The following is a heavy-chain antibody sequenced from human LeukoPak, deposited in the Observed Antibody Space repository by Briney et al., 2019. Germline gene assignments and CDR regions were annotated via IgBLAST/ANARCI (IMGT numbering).Heavy chain of an antibody. CDR2: ISGSDDST. J-gene: IGHJ6*03. Sequence: GGSLRLSCAASGFTFNNYAMSWVRQAPGKGLEWVSAISGSDDSTYYADSVKGRFTISRDNSKNTLYLQMNSLRAEDTAVYYCARGRGPVYYYNMDVWGKGTTVTVSS. CDR1: GFTFNNYA. V-gene: IGHV3-23*01. CDR3: ARGRGPVYYYNMDV. D-gene: IGHD3-10*01.